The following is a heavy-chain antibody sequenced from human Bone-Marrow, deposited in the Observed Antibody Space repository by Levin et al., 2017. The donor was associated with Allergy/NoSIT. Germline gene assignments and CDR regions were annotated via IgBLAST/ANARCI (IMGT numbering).Heavy chain of an antibody. CDR3: AGEFLHSGKFDH. J-gene: IGHJ4*02. Sequence: TGGSLRLSCAVSGFTFSNYGMHWVRQAPGKGLEWVAVISYDASYKYYADSVKGRVTISRDNLKNTMSLEMTSLRHDDTAVYYCAGEFLHSGKFDHWGQGTEVTVSA. V-gene: IGHV3-30*03. CDR1: GFTFSNYG. D-gene: IGHD2/OR15-2a*01. CDR2: ISYDASYK.